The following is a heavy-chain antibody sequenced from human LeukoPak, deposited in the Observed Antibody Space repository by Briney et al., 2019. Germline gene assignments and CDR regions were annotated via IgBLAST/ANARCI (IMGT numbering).Heavy chain of an antibody. Sequence: GGSLRLSCAASGFTFSSYAMSWVRQAPGKGLEWVGRIKSKTGGGTTDYAAPVKGRFSISRDDSKSTLYLQMNSLTTEDTAVYFCAHRDTTMVRVDYWGQGTLVTVSS. J-gene: IGHJ4*02. CDR2: IKSKTGGGTT. D-gene: IGHD5-18*01. CDR3: AHRDTTMVRVDY. V-gene: IGHV3-15*01. CDR1: GFTFSSYA.